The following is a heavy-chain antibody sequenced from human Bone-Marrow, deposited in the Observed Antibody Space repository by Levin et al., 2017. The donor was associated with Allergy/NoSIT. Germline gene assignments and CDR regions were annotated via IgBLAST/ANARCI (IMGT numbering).Heavy chain of an antibody. CDR1: GYTFSDHY. CDR3: ARGAAAAGLNCFDY. J-gene: IGHJ4*02. V-gene: IGHV1-2*02. D-gene: IGHD6-13*01. Sequence: ASVKVSCKASGYTFSDHYIHWVRQTPGQGLEWMAWINPDSGGAIKAQKFQGSITMTTDTSINTAFMELNSLRSDDTAVYYCARGAAAAGLNCFDYWGQGTLVTVSS. CDR2: INPDSGGA.